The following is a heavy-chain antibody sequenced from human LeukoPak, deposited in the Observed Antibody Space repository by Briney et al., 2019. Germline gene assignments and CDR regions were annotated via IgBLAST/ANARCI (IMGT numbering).Heavy chain of an antibody. J-gene: IGHJ3*02. D-gene: IGHD2-2*01. CDR2: IYGGGTT. CDR1: GLTVSRNY. Sequence: GGSLRLSCAASGLTVSRNYMKWVRQAPGKGLEWVSIIYGGGTTYYADSVKGRFTISRDNSKNTMYLQMNSLRAEDTAVYYCARSTRALVPTADDAFDIWGQGTMVTVSS. V-gene: IGHV3-66*02. CDR3: ARSTRALVPTADDAFDI.